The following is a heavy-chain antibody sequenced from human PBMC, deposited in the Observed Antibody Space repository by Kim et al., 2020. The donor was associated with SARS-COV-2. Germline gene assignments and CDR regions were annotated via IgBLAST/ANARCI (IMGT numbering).Heavy chain of an antibody. J-gene: IGHJ6*02. D-gene: IGHD3-9*01. V-gene: IGHV1-69*13. CDR2: IIPIFGTA. CDR3: ARGGDYDILTGYFKRYYYGMDV. CDR1: GGTFSSYA. Sequence: SVKVSCKASGGTFSSYAISWVRQAPGQGLEWMGGIIPIFGTANYAQKFQGRVTITADESTSTAYMELSSLRSEDTAVYYCARGGDYDILTGYFKRYYYGMDVWGQGTTVTVSS.